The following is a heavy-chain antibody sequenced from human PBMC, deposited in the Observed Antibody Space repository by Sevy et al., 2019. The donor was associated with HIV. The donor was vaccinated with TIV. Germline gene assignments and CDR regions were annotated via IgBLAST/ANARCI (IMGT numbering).Heavy chain of an antibody. Sequence: GGSLRLSCAASGFTVNRNYMSWVRQAPGKGLEWVSVIYSDGKTFYADSVQDRFTISRDNSKNTLYLQMNSLRAEDTAVYYCAGWSSAWTLFDYWGQGTLVNVSS. J-gene: IGHJ4*02. CDR2: IYSDGKT. CDR1: GFTVNRNY. CDR3: AGWSSAWTLFDY. D-gene: IGHD6-19*01. V-gene: IGHV3-66*01.